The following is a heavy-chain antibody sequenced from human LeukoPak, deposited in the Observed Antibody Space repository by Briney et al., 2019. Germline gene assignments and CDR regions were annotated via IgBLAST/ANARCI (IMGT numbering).Heavy chain of an antibody. CDR2: IAFDESNT. CDR3: AKVGCTITSCYSDY. V-gene: IGHV3-30*02. D-gene: IGHD2-2*01. J-gene: IGHJ4*02. Sequence: GGSLRLSCAASGFTFSSSGMHWVRQAPGKGLDWVAFIAFDESNTYYGDSVKGRFTISRDNARSTLYLQMNNLRAEDTAVYYCAKVGCTITSCYSDYWGQGTLVTVSS. CDR1: GFTFSSSG.